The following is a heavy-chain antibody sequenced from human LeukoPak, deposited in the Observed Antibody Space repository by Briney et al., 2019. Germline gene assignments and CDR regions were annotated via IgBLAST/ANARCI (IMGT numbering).Heavy chain of an antibody. CDR1: GYTFTSYG. J-gene: IGHJ4*02. Sequence: ASVKVSCKASGYTFTSYGISWVRQAPGQGLEWMGWISAYNGNTNYAQKLQGRVTMTTDTSTSTAYMALRSLRSDDMAVYYCARVEYPTLIRVWGQGTLVTVSS. V-gene: IGHV1-18*03. CDR2: ISAYNGNT. D-gene: IGHD2/OR15-2a*01. CDR3: ARVEYPTLIRV.